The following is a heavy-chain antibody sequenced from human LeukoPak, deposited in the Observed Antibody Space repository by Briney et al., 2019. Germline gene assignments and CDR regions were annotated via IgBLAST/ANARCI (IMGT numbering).Heavy chain of an antibody. Sequence: SETLSLTCTVSGGSISSYYWSWIRQPPGKGLEWIGYIYYSGSTNYNPSLKSRGTISVDTSKNQFSLKLSSVTAADTAVYYCAREPYYYDSSGSSPFDIWGQGTMVTVSS. CDR2: IYYSGST. V-gene: IGHV4-59*01. CDR1: GGSISSYY. CDR3: AREPYYYDSSGSSPFDI. J-gene: IGHJ3*02. D-gene: IGHD3-22*01.